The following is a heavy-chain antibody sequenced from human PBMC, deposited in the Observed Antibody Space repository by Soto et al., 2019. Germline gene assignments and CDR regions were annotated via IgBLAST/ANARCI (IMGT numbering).Heavy chain of an antibody. CDR3: AKYGYSGYGYYFDY. CDR2: ISPSGSHT. J-gene: IGHJ4*01. V-gene: IGHV3-23*01. Sequence: EVQLLESGGGLVQPGGSLRLSCAASGFTFSSYAMGWVRQAPGKGLEWVSAISPSGSHTYYADSVKGRFTISSDSSRNTLYVQMNSVRAEDTAVDYCAKYGYSGYGYYFDYWCHGTLVTVSS. CDR1: GFTFSSYA. D-gene: IGHD5-12*01.